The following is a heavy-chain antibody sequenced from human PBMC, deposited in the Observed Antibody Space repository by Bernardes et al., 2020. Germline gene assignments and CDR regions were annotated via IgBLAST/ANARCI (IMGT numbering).Heavy chain of an antibody. CDR1: GFTFNNYG. V-gene: IGHV3-13*01. CDR2: IAAAGDT. CDR3: TRGRVGAHLDY. J-gene: IGHJ4*02. D-gene: IGHD1-26*01. Sequence: GWSLRLSCAASGFTFNNYGMHWVRQGIGKGLEWVSGIAAAGDTYYPGSVKGRFTISRDNAKNSLLLRMNSLRAEDTAVYYCTRGRVGAHLDYWGQGTLVTVSS.